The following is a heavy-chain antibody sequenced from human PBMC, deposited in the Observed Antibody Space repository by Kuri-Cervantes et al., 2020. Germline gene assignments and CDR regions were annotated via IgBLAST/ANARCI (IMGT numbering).Heavy chain of an antibody. CDR2: IYTSGST. CDR3: ARGRGGWTYYYYYMDV. V-gene: IGHV4-61*05. J-gene: IGHJ6*03. Sequence: SETLSLTCTVSGGSISSSSYYWGWIRQPPGKGLEWTGRIYTSGSTNYNPSLKSRVTISVDKSKNQFSLKLSSVTAADTAVYYCARGRGGWTYYYYYMDVWGKGTTVTVSS. D-gene: IGHD6-19*01. CDR1: GGSISSSSYY.